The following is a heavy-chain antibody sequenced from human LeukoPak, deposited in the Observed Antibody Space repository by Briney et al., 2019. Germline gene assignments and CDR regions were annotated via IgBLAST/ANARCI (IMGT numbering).Heavy chain of an antibody. CDR2: ISSDGNTK. CDR1: GFTSSSYA. Sequence: GGSLRLSCAASGFTSSSYAMSWVRQAPGKGLEWAAVISSDGNTKYYADSVKGRFTISRDNSNNTLYLQMNSLRADDTAIYYCARRRIVGSTDDAFDIWGQGTMVTLSS. CDR3: ARRRIVGSTDDAFDI. V-gene: IGHV3-30-3*01. J-gene: IGHJ3*02. D-gene: IGHD1-26*01.